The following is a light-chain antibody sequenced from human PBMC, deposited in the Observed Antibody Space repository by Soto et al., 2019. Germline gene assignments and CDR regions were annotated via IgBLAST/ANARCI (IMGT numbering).Light chain of an antibody. Sequence: EIVLTQSPGTLSLSPGERVTLSCRASQSVDSNYLAWSQQKPGQAPRLLIYGASSRATGIPDRVSGSGSGTDFTLTISRLEPEDFGVYYCQQYGSSMWTFGQGTKVES. CDR1: QSVDSNY. V-gene: IGKV3-20*01. J-gene: IGKJ1*01. CDR3: QQYGSSMWT. CDR2: GAS.